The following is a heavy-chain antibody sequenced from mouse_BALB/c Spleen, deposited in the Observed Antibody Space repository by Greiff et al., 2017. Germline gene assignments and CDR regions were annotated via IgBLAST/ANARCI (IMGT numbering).Heavy chain of an antibody. J-gene: IGHJ1*01. CDR2: ISSGSSTI. CDR3: ARPENGYFDD. Sequence: EVQVVESGGGLVQPGGSRKLSCAASGFTFSSFGMHWFRQAPEKGLKWVAYISSGSSTIYYADTVKGRFTISSDNPKNTLFLQMTSLRSEDTAMYYCARPENGYFDDWGEGTTVTVSA. CDR1: GFTFSSFG. V-gene: IGHV5-17*02.